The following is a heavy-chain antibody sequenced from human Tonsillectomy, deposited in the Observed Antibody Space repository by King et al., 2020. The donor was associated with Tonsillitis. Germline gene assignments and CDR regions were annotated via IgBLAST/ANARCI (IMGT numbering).Heavy chain of an antibody. Sequence: VQLQQWGAGLLKPSETLSLTCAVYGGSFSGYYWSWIRQPPGKGLGWIGESNHSGSTNYNPSLKSRVTISVDTSKNQFSLKLSSVTAADTAVYYCARGPPGNGYFDYWGQGTLVTVSS. V-gene: IGHV4-34*01. CDR2: SNHSGST. J-gene: IGHJ4*02. CDR3: ARGPPGNGYFDY. CDR1: GGSFSGYY. D-gene: IGHD1-1*01.